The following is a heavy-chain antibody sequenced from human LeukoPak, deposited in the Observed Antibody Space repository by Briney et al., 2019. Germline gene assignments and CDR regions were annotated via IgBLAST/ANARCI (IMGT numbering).Heavy chain of an antibody. CDR3: ARATYYYDSSGQPGDY. CDR1: GFTFSSYG. CDR2: ISYDGSNK. J-gene: IGHJ4*02. Sequence: GGSLRLSCAASGFTFSSYGMHWVRQAPGKGLEWVAVISYDGSNKYYADSVKGRFTISRDNSKNTLYLQMNSLRAEDTAVYYCARATYYYDSSGQPGDYWGQGTLVTVSS. V-gene: IGHV3-30*03. D-gene: IGHD3-22*01.